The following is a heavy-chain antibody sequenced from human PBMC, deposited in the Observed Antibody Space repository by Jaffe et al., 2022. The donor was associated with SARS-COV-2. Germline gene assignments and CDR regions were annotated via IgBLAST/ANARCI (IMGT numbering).Heavy chain of an antibody. Sequence: QVQLVQSGAEVKKPGASVKVSCKASGYNFRSYAIHWVRQAPGQRLQWMGWINPDNGNTKYSQNFQGRVTINRDTSANTDYMELNNLRSEDTAVYYCARGTRGYYVMDVWGQGTTVTVSS. CDR1: GYNFRSYA. D-gene: IGHD3-10*01. V-gene: IGHV1-3*01. CDR3: ARGTRGYYVMDV. J-gene: IGHJ6*02. CDR2: INPDNGNT.